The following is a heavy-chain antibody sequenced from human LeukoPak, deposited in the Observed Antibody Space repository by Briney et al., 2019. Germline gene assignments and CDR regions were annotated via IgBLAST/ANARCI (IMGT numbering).Heavy chain of an antibody. V-gene: IGHV3-23*01. CDR1: GFTFSSYG. J-gene: IGHJ4*02. D-gene: IGHD2-8*02. CDR3: ARYCTGVACYSGVDY. CDR2: ISNNGGST. Sequence: GGSLRLSCAASGFTFSSYGMHWVRQAPGRGLEWVSTISNNGGSTYYADSVKGRFTISRDNSKNTLCLQMSSLRAEDTAVYYCARYCTGVACYSGVDYWGQGTLVPVSS.